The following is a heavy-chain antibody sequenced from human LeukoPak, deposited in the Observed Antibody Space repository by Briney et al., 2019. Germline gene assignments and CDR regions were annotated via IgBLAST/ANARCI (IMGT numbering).Heavy chain of an antibody. CDR3: TGTNDILTGYYTPPFDY. Sequence: SGGSLRLSCAASGFTFSGSAMHWVRQASGKGLEWVGRIRSKANSYATAYAASVKGRFTISRDDSKNTAYLQMNSLKTEDTAVYYCTGTNDILTGYYTPPFDYWGQGTLVTVSS. CDR2: IRSKANSYAT. CDR1: GFTFSGSA. D-gene: IGHD3-9*01. J-gene: IGHJ4*02. V-gene: IGHV3-73*01.